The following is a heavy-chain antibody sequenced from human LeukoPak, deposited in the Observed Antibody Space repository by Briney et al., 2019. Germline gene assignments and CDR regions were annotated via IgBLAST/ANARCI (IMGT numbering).Heavy chain of an antibody. Sequence: GGSLRLSCAASGFSFSSYDMNWVRQAPGKGLEWVSVISGSGGSTHYADSVKGRFTISRDNSKNTLDLQMNSLRAEDTAVYYCASPRITGTSRPFDYWGQGTLVTVSS. J-gene: IGHJ4*02. V-gene: IGHV3-23*01. CDR3: ASPRITGTSRPFDY. D-gene: IGHD1-7*01. CDR1: GFSFSSYD. CDR2: ISGSGGST.